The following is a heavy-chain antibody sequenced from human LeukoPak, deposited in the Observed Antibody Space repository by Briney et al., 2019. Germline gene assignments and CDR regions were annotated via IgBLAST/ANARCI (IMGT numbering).Heavy chain of an antibody. J-gene: IGHJ6*03. CDR2: MNPNSGNT. V-gene: IGHV1-8*01. D-gene: IGHD6-13*01. Sequence: ASVKVSCKASGYTFTSYDINWVRQATGQGLEWMGWMNPNSGNTGYAQKFQGRVTMTRNTSISTAYMELSSLRSEDTAVYYCAIERSSWNYYYYYYMDVWAKGPRSPSP. CDR1: GYTFTSYD. CDR3: AIERSSWNYYYYYYMDV.